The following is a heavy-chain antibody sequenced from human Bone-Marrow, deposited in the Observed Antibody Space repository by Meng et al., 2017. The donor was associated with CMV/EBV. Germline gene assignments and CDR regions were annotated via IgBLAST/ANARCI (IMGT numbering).Heavy chain of an antibody. CDR3: AKGGSTSLYYYYGMDV. J-gene: IGHJ6*02. CDR1: GFTFSSYA. V-gene: IGHV3-23*03. D-gene: IGHD2-2*01. CDR2: IYSGGSST. Sequence: GGSLRLSCAASGFTFSSYAMHWVRQAPGKGLEWVSVIYSGGSSTYYADSVKGRFTISRDNSKNTLYLQMNSLRAEDTAVYYCAKGGSTSLYYYYGMDVWGQGTTVTVSS.